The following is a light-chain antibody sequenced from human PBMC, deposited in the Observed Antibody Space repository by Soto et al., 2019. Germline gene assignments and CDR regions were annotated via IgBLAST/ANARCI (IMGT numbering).Light chain of an antibody. CDR2: GAS. V-gene: IGKV3-20*01. J-gene: IGKJ1*01. CDR1: QSVSSTS. Sequence: EIVFTQSPGTLSFSPGERATLSCRASQSVSSTSLAWYQQKPGQAPRLLIYGASNRATGIPDRFSGSGSGTDFTLTISRLEPEDFAVYYCQQYDGSPPWTFGLGTKV. CDR3: QQYDGSPPWT.